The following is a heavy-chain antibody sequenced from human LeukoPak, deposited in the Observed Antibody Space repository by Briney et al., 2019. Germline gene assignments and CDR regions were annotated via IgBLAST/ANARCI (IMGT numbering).Heavy chain of an antibody. D-gene: IGHD3-10*01. Sequence: SETLSLTCTVSGDSISRDSYYWSWIRQPAGKGLEWIGRIYSSGSTNHNPSLKSRVTISVDTSNNQFSLKLTSVTAADTAVYYCARVVRGAFDIWGQGTMVTVSS. CDR3: ARVVRGAFDI. J-gene: IGHJ3*02. CDR2: IYSSGST. V-gene: IGHV4-61*02. CDR1: GDSISRDSYY.